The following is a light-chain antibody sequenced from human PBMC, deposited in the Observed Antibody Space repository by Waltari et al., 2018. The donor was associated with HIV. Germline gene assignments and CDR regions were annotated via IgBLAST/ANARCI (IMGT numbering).Light chain of an antibody. J-gene: IGLJ2*01. CDR3: QSYDSSLSSVL. CDR2: GDH. V-gene: IGLV1-40*01. Sequence: QSVLTQPPSVSGAPGQRVTISCTGRTSHIGAHYGVNWYQEVPGTDPRLLIYGDHNRPSGIPDRFSGSRSGTSASLAINGLQAEDEAEYYCQSYDSSLSSVLFGGGTKLTVL. CDR1: TSHIGAHYG.